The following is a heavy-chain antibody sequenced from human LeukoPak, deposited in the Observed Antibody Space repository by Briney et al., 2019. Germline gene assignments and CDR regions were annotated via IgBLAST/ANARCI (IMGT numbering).Heavy chain of an antibody. CDR3: ARNPSGGYYADL. D-gene: IGHD3-10*01. Sequence: ETLSLTCTVSGGSISSSSYYWGWIRQPPGKGLEWVSVIYSGGSTYYADSVKGRFTISRDNSKNTLYLQMNSLRAEDTAVYYCARNPSGGYYADLWGQGTLVTVSS. CDR2: IYSGGST. J-gene: IGHJ5*02. V-gene: IGHV3-53*01. CDR1: GGSISSSSYY.